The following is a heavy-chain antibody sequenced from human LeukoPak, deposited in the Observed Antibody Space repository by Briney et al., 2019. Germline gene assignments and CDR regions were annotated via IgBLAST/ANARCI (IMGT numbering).Heavy chain of an antibody. D-gene: IGHD6-13*01. J-gene: IGHJ6*03. CDR3: ARAGYSSSWYGDYYMDV. V-gene: IGHV1-69*05. CDR1: GGTFSSYA. Sequence: SVKVSCKASGGTFSSYAISWVRQAPGQGLEWMGRIIPIFGTANYAQKFQGRVTVTTDESTSTAYMELSSLRSEDTAVYYCARAGYSSSWYGDYYMDVWGKGTTVTVSS. CDR2: IIPIFGTA.